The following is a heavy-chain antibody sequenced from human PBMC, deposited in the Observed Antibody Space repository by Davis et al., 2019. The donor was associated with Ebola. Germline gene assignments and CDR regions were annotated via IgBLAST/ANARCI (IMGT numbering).Heavy chain of an antibody. CDR1: GFTFRSYG. CDR3: ASGSGGY. D-gene: IGHD3-16*01. V-gene: IGHV3-21*01. J-gene: IGHJ4*02. Sequence: GESLKISCAASGFTFRSYGMHWVRQAPGKGLEWVSSISSSGTYIYSADSVKGRFTISRDNAKNSLYLQMNSLRAEDTAMYYCASGSGGYWGQGTLVTVSS. CDR2: ISSSGTYI.